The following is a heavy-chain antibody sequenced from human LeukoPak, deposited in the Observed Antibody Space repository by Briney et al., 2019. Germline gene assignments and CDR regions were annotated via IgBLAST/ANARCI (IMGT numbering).Heavy chain of an antibody. CDR3: AKGTKLGVRYNWFDP. V-gene: IGHV3-30*02. CDR2: IRYDGSNK. Sequence: GGSLRLSCAASGFTFSSYGMHWVRQAPGKGLEWVAFIRYDGSNKYYADSVKGRFTISRDNSKNTLYLQMNSLRAEDTAVYYCAKGTKLGVRYNWFDPWGQGTLVTVSP. J-gene: IGHJ5*02. CDR1: GFTFSSYG. D-gene: IGHD3-10*01.